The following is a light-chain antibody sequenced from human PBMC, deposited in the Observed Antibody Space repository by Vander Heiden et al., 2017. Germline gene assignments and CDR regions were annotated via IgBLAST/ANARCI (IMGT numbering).Light chain of an antibody. CDR3: QQYYSTPPA. V-gene: IGKV4-1*01. CDR1: QSVLYSSNNKDY. J-gene: IGKJ3*01. Sequence: IVMTQSPDPPAVSPGERATINCKSSQSVLYSSNNKDYLAWYQQEPGQPPKLLIYWASTRESGVPDRFSGSGSGTDFTLTISSLQAEDVAVYYCQQYYSTPPAFGPGTKVDIK. CDR2: WAS.